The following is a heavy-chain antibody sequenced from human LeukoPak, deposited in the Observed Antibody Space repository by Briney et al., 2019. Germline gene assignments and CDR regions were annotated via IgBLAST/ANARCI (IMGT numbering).Heavy chain of an antibody. J-gene: IGHJ4*01. CDR2: VSRSGDST. CDR1: GFTFSSYG. CDR3: AKMLINTGWSTDY. D-gene: IGHD6-19*01. V-gene: IGHV3-23*01. Sequence: GGSQRLSCAASGFTFSSYGMSWVRQAPGKGLEWVSAVSRSGDSTYYTDSVQGRFTISRDNSKNTLYLQMHSLRAEDTAVYYCAKMLINTGWSTDYWGQGTLASVSS.